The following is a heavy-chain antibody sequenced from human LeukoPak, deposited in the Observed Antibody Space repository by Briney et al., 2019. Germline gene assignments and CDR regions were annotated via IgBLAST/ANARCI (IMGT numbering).Heavy chain of an antibody. J-gene: IGHJ4*02. V-gene: IGHV4-59*08. CDR2: ISYGGST. Sequence: SETLSLTCTVSAGSISNYYWSWIRQPPGKGLEWIGYISYGGSTNYNPSLKSRVTISVDTSKNQFSLKLSSVTAADTAVYYCARLGPAAGTSFDYWGQGTLVTVSS. D-gene: IGHD6-13*01. CDR1: AGSISNYY. CDR3: ARLGPAAGTSFDY.